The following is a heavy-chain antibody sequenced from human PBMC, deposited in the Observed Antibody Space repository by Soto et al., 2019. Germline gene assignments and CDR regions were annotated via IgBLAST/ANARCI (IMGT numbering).Heavy chain of an antibody. CDR1: GYTFTDYY. V-gene: IGHV1-2*02. D-gene: IGHD3-10*01. CDR3: AREVYVSGSPFDC. Sequence: QVHLVQSGAEVKKPGASVKVSCKASGYTFTDYYMYWVRQAPGQGLEWMGWINPNSGGTNYEQKFQGRVTMTRDTSFSPAYMELSRLRADDTAVYYCAREVYVSGSPFDCGGQGTLVTVSS. CDR2: INPNSGGT. J-gene: IGHJ4*02.